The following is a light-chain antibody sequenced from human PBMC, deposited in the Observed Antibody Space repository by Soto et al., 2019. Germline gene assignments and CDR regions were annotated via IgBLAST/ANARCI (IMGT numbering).Light chain of an antibody. J-gene: IGLJ2*01. CDR3: CSYAGSNSII. V-gene: IGLV2-23*02. Sequence: QSVLTQPASVSGSPGQSISISCAGTNGDVGSYDLVSWYQRYPGEAPKLIIYEVNKRPSGISNRFSGSKSGNTASLTISGLQAEDEAEYDCCSYAGSNSIIFGGGTKVTVL. CDR1: NGDVGSYDL. CDR2: EVN.